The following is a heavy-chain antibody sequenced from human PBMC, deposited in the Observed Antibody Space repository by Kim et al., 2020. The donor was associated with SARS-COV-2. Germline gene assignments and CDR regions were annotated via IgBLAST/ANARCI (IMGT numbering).Heavy chain of an antibody. V-gene: IGHV1-18*01. D-gene: IGHD6-19*01. J-gene: IGHJ1*01. CDR3: ARGSGWVVLGSFQH. Sequence: AQKLQGRVTMTTDTSTSTAYMELRSLRSDDTAVYYCARGSGWVVLGSFQHWGQGTLVTVSS.